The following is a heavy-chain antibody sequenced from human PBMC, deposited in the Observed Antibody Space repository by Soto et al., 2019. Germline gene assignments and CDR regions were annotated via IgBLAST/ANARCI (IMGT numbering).Heavy chain of an antibody. D-gene: IGHD3-10*01. CDR3: AYRWGGTGRYFDH. Sequence: QITLKESGPTVVKPTQTLTLTCTFSGFSVNSKGVGVGWIRQPPGKALEYVALIYWDDDKRSSPSLRHRLTITKDASGNQVVLRLADVDPVDTGTYYCAYRWGGTGRYFDHWGPGIGVTVSS. CDR2: IYWDDDK. CDR1: GFSVNSKGVG. V-gene: IGHV2-5*02. J-gene: IGHJ4*02.